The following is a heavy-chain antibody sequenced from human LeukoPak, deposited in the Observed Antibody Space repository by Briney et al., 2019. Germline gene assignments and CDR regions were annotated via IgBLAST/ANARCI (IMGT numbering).Heavy chain of an antibody. D-gene: IGHD2-2*02. V-gene: IGHV4-39*01. Sequence: SGTLSLTCTVSGGSVSSYYWGWIRQPPGKGLEWIGSIYYSGSTYYNPSLKSRVTISVDTSKNQFSLKLSSVTAADTAVYYCARLPLYCSSTSCYSGAFDIWGQGTMVTVSS. CDR2: IYYSGST. CDR3: ARLPLYCSSTSCYSGAFDI. CDR1: GGSVSSYY. J-gene: IGHJ3*02.